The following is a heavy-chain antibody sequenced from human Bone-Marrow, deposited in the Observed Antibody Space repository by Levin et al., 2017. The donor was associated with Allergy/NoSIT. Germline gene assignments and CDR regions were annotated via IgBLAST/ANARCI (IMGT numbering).Heavy chain of an antibody. J-gene: IGHJ5*02. Sequence: GGSLRLSCAASGFTVSSNYMSWVRQAPGKGLEWVSVIYSGGSTYYADSVKGRFTISRDNSKNALYLQMNSLGAEDTAVYYCARWERSVGIPSWGQGTLVTVSS. D-gene: IGHD1-1*01. CDR2: IYSGGST. CDR3: ARWERSVGIPS. V-gene: IGHV3-66*01. CDR1: GFTVSSNY.